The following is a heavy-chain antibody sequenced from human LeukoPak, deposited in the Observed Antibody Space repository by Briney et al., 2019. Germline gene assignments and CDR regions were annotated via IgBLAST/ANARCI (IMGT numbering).Heavy chain of an antibody. CDR3: AKTYYYASGSFGP. CDR1: GFTFSNYA. V-gene: IGHV3-23*01. Sequence: GGSLRLSCAASGFTFSNYAMSWVRQAPGAGLEWVSAISGSGDRTFYADSVKGRFTISRDNSKNTLDLQMNSLRAEDTAVYYCAKTYYYASGSFGPWGQGTLVTVSS. CDR2: ISGSGDRT. J-gene: IGHJ5*02. D-gene: IGHD3-10*01.